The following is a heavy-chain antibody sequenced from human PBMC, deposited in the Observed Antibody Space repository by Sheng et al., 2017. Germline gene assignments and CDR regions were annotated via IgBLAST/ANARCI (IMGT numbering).Heavy chain of an antibody. CDR3: GKEYDSSRHYITAEY. D-gene: IGHD3-22*01. V-gene: IGHV3-30*18. CDR1: GFTFQTYA. CDR2: IAYDGSVE. Sequence: QVQLVESGGGVVQPGRSLRLSCEASGFTFQTYAMHWVRQAPGKGLEWVAVIAYDGSVEYYADSVKGRFTISRDNSKNTLYLQMNSLRPEDTAVFYCGKEYDSSRHYITAEYWGQGTLVTVSS. J-gene: IGHJ4*02.